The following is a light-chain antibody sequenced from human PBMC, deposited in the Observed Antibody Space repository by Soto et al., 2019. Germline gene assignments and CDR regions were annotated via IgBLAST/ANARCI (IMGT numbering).Light chain of an antibody. Sequence: DIQITQTPSTLSASVGDRVTITCRASQSLSSSLAWYQEKPGKAPKLLIYKASSLESGVPSRFSGSGSETEFTLTISSLQPDDFATYYCPQYNTFPLTFGGGTKVEIK. CDR1: QSLSSS. J-gene: IGKJ4*01. V-gene: IGKV1-5*03. CDR3: PQYNTFPLT. CDR2: KAS.